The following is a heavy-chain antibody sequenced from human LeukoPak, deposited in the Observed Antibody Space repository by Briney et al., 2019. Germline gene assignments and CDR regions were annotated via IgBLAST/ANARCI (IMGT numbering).Heavy chain of an antibody. D-gene: IGHD3-3*01. CDR3: ARVTQRITIFGVVIDAFDI. V-gene: IGHV1-18*01. Sequence: GASVKVSCKASGYTFTSYGISWVRQAPGQGLEWMGWISAYNGNTNYAQKLQGRVTMTTDTSTSTAYMELRSLRSGDTAVYYCARVTQRITIFGVVIDAFDIWGQGTMVTVSS. CDR2: ISAYNGNT. CDR1: GYTFTSYG. J-gene: IGHJ3*02.